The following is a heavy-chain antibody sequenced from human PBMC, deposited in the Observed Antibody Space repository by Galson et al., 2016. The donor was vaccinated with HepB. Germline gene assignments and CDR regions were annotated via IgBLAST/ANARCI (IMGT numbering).Heavy chain of an antibody. CDR3: AKAGQFDYFASH. J-gene: IGHJ4*02. CDR1: GFTFINYW. CDR2: IKQDGSEK. V-gene: IGHV3-7*01. D-gene: IGHD3-10*01. Sequence: SLRLSCAASGFTFINYWMSWVRQAPGKGLEWVANIKQDGSEKFYGDSVKGRFTISRDASTNTLFLQMDSLRLEDTAVYYCAKAGQFDYFASHWGQGTLVTVSS.